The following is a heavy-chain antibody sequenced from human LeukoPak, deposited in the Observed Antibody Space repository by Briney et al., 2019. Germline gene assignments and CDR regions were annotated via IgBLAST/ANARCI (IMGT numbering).Heavy chain of an antibody. J-gene: IGHJ4*02. D-gene: IGHD5-18*01. Sequence: SETLSLTCTVSGGSISSSSYYWGWIRQPPGKGLEWIGSIYYSGSTYYNPSLKSRVTISVDTSKNQFSLKLSSVTAADTAVYYCASSTAMVNYFDYWGQGTLVTVSS. CDR2: IYYSGST. CDR3: ASSTAMVNYFDY. CDR1: GGSISSSSYY. V-gene: IGHV4-39*01.